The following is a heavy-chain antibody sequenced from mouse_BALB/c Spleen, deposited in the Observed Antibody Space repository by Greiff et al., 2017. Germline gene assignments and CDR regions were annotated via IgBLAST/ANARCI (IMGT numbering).Heavy chain of an antibody. J-gene: IGHJ4*01. CDR1: GFSLTGYG. CDR3: ARYGYDQYYAMDY. V-gene: IGHV2-6-7*01. CDR2: IWGDGST. D-gene: IGHD2-2*01. Sequence: QVQLQQSGPGLVAPSQSLSITCTVSGFSLTGYGVNWVRQPPGKGLEWLGMIWGDGSTDYNSALKSRLSISKDNSKSQVFLKMNSLQTDDTARYYCARYGYDQYYAMDYWGQGTSVTVSS.